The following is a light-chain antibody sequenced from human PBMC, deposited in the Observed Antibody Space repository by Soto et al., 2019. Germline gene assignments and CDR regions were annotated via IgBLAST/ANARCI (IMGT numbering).Light chain of an antibody. V-gene: IGKV3-20*01. J-gene: IGKJ4*01. CDR2: GAS. CDR3: QQYSTTALT. CDR1: QSVSNNY. Sequence: CRASQSVSNNYLAWYQQKPGQAPRLLIYGASNRATGLADRFSGSGPGTDFDLALRGRESGESALSYCQQYSTTALTVSGGTKVDI.